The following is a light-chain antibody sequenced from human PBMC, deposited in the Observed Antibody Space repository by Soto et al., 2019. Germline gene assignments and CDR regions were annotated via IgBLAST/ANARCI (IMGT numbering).Light chain of an antibody. CDR3: QQYGSSLWT. CDR1: QSIGLA. CDR2: DAS. V-gene: IGKV3-11*01. J-gene: IGKJ1*01. Sequence: TVLTQSPATLSLSPGVQATLSCVASQSIGLAIAWYQHKPGQAPRLLIFDASQRATGIPARFRGSGSGTDFTLSISSLEPEDFAVYYCQQYGSSLWTFGQGTKVDI.